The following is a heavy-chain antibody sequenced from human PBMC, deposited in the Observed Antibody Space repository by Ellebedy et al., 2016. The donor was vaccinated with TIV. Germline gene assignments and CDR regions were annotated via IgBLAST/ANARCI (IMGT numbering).Heavy chain of an antibody. V-gene: IGHV1-69*13. CDR3: AREGTLRVGATLLY. CDR1: GGTFSSYA. D-gene: IGHD1-26*01. CDR2: ITPIFGTA. Sequence: AASVKVSCKASGGTFSSYAISWVRQAPGQGLEWMGGITPIFGTANYAPKFQGRVTITADESTSTAYMELSSLRSDDTALYYCAREGTLRVGATLLYWGQGTLVTVSS. J-gene: IGHJ4*02.